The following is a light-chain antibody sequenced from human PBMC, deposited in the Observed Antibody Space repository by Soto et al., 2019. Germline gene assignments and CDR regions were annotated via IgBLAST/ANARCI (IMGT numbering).Light chain of an antibody. CDR3: QKYNSAPLLT. V-gene: IGKV1-27*01. Sequence: DIQMTQSPSSLSASVGDRVTITCRASQGISNYLAWYQQKPGKVPKLLIYAASTLQSGVPSRFRGSGSGKDFTLTISSLQPEDVATYYCQKYNSAPLLTFGGGTKVEIK. CDR1: QGISNY. CDR2: AAS. J-gene: IGKJ4*01.